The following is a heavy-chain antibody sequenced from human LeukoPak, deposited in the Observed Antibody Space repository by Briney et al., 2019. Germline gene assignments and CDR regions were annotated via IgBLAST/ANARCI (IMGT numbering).Heavy chain of an antibody. CDR2: IYYSGST. V-gene: IGHV4-59*12. CDR3: ARDFLYFDY. CDR1: GGSISNYY. Sequence: SETLSLTCTVSGGSISNYYWSWIRQPPGKGLEWIGYIYYSGSTNYNPSLKSRVTISVDTSKNQFSLKLSSVTAADTAVYYCARDFLYFDYWGQGTLVTVSS. J-gene: IGHJ4*02. D-gene: IGHD2/OR15-2a*01.